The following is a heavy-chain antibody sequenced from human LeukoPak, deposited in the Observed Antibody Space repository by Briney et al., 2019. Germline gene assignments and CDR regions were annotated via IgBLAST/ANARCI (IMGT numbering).Heavy chain of an antibody. CDR3: ARDGTTVVKRDAFDP. D-gene: IGHD4-23*01. CDR2: INPSGGST. V-gene: IGHV1-46*01. Sequence: GASVKVSCKASGYTFTSYYMHWVRQAPGQGLEWMGIINPSGGSTSYAQKFQGRVTTTRDTSTSTVYMELSSLRSEDTAVYYCARDGTTVVKRDAFDPWGQGTLVTVSS. CDR1: GYTFTSYY. J-gene: IGHJ5*02.